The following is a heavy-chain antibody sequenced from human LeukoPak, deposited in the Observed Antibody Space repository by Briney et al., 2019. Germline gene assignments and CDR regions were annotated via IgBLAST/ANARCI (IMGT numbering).Heavy chain of an antibody. J-gene: IGHJ4*02. V-gene: IGHV1-18*01. CDR3: ARDPVNSVTPPFDY. CDR2: ISAYNGNT. CDR1: GYTFTSYG. D-gene: IGHD4-11*01. Sequence: GASVKASCKASGYTFTSYGISWVRQAPGQGLEWMGWISAYNGNTNYAQKLQGRVTMTTDTSTSTAYMELRSLRSDDTAVYYCARDPVNSVTPPFDYWGQGTLVTVSS.